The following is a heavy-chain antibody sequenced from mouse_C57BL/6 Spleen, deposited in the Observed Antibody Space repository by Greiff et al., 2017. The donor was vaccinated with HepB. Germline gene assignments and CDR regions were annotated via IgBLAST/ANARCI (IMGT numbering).Heavy chain of an antibody. D-gene: IGHD3-2*02. CDR1: GYTFTSYW. CDR2: IEPSDSYT. V-gene: IGHV1-50*01. Sequence: VQLQQSGAELVKPGASVKLSCKASGYTFTSYWMQWVKQRPGQGLEWIGEIEPSDSYTNYNQKFKGKATLTVDTSSSTAYMQLSSLTSEDSAVYYCARGQLRLRPFAYWGQGTLVTVSA. J-gene: IGHJ3*01. CDR3: ARGQLRLRPFAY.